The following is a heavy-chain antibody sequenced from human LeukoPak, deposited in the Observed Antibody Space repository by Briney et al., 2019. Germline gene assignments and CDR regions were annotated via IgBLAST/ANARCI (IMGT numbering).Heavy chain of an antibody. CDR1: GGSMDSYH. CDR3: ARGLRDVRGWYHHDS. J-gene: IGHJ4*02. V-gene: IGHV4-4*07. D-gene: IGHD6-19*01. CDR2: MYTTGTT. Sequence: SETLSLTCTVSGGSMDSYHWSWTRQPAGKELEWIGHMYTTGTTRYKSALKSRVSMSIDTSTNQFSLTLSSVTAADTAVYYCARGLRDVRGWYHHDSWGQGTLVTVSS.